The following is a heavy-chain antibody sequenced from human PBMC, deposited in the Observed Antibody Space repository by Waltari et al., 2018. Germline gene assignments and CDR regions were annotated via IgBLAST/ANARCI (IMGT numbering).Heavy chain of an antibody. D-gene: IGHD3-22*01. CDR2: ISNDGRTT. CDR1: GSTFGIYW. J-gene: IGHJ4*02. Sequence: EVQVVESGGGLVQPGGSLRLSCVASGSTFGIYWMHWVRQAPGEGLVWVYGISNDGRTTRYADSVKGRLTISRDNAKNTLYLQMNSLRAEDTAVYYCAKGDVVVDYFDFWGQGSLVSVSS. CDR3: AKGDVVVDYFDF. V-gene: IGHV3-74*01.